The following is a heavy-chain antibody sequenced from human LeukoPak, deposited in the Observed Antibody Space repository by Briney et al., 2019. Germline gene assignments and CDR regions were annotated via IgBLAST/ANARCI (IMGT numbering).Heavy chain of an antibody. CDR2: IWYDGSSK. V-gene: IGHV3-33*01. J-gene: IGHJ4*02. CDR3: AREGSSSWYSFDY. Sequence: GGSLRLSCAASGFTFSSYGMHWVRQAPGKGLEWVAVIWYDGSSKYYADSVKGRFTISRDNSKNTLYLQMNSLRAEDTAVYYCAREGSSSWYSFDYWGQGTLVTVSS. D-gene: IGHD6-13*01. CDR1: GFTFSSYG.